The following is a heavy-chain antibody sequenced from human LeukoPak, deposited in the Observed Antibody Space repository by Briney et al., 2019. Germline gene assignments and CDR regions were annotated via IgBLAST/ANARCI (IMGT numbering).Heavy chain of an antibody. CDR1: GYSFTSHW. V-gene: IGHV5-51*01. CDR3: ARTQDSRYSSSWYSLDY. D-gene: IGHD6-13*01. CDR2: IYPGDSNS. Sequence: GESLKISCKGSGYSFTSHWIGWVRQMPGKGLEWMGIIYPGDSNSRYSPSFQGQVTISADKSISTAYLQWSSLKASDTAMYYCARTQDSRYSSSWYSLDYWGQGTLVTVSS. J-gene: IGHJ4*02.